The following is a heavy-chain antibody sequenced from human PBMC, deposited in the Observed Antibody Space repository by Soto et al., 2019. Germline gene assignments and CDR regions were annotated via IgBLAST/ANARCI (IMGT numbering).Heavy chain of an antibody. V-gene: IGHV3-30-3*01. CDR3: ARSPREELYDSRIAYYFDY. Sequence: GGSLRLSCAASGFTFSSYAMHWVRQAPGKGLEWVAVISYDGSNKYYADSVKGRFTISRDNSKNTLYLQMNSLRAEDTAVYYCARSPREELYDSRIAYYFDYWGQGTLVTVSS. CDR2: ISYDGSNK. J-gene: IGHJ4*02. D-gene: IGHD5-12*01. CDR1: GFTFSSYA.